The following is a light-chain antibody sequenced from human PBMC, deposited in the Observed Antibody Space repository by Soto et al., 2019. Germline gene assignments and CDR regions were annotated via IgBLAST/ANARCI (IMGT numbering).Light chain of an antibody. Sequence: QSVLTQPASVSVSPVQSITISCTGTSSDVGCYNYVSWYQQHPGKAPKLMIYEVSNRPSGVSNRFSGSKSGNTASLTISGLQAGDEADYYCSSYTSSSTPYVFGTGTKVTVL. CDR1: SSDVGCYNY. J-gene: IGLJ1*01. V-gene: IGLV2-14*01. CDR3: SSYTSSSTPYV. CDR2: EVS.